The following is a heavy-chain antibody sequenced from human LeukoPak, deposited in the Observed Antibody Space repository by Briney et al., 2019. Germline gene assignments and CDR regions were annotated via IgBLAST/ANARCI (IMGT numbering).Heavy chain of an antibody. CDR3: AHSAPVTLCSGGSCPRGAFDI. CDR2: NYWDDDK. J-gene: IGHJ3*02. Sequence: SGPTLVKPTQTLTLTCTFSGFSLSTSGVGVGWIRQPPGKALEWLALNYWDDDKRYSPSLKSRLTITKDTSKNQVVLTMTNMDPVDTATYYCAHSAPVTLCSGGSCPRGAFDIWGQGTMVTVSS. D-gene: IGHD2-15*01. CDR1: GFSLSTSGVG. V-gene: IGHV2-5*02.